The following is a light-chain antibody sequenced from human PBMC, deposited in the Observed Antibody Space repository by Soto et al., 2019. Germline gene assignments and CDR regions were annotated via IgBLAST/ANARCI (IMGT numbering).Light chain of an antibody. J-gene: IGKJ4*02. CDR3: QHYKTCPRA. Sequence: EIIMKHSSATLSVSPGERVTLSCRASQGVGSTLAWYRQQPGQAPRLLIYDAYIRASGVPARFSGSGSGTEFTLTISGLQSEDFAVYFCQHYKTCPRAFGGGTKVEIK. V-gene: IGKV3-15*01. CDR1: QGVGST. CDR2: DAY.